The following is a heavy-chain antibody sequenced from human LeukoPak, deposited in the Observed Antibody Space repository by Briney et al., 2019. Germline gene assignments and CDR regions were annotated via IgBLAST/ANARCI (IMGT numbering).Heavy chain of an antibody. Sequence: SETLSLTCTVSGGSISSYDWSWIRQPAGKGLEWLGRVYASGSTDYNPSLKSRLTLSLDTSENQFSLRLNSVTAADTAVYYWARSARFYHFYMDVWGKGTAVTVSS. CDR3: ARSARFYHFYMDV. CDR2: VYASGST. V-gene: IGHV4-4*07. D-gene: IGHD2-15*01. CDR1: GGSISSYD. J-gene: IGHJ6*03.